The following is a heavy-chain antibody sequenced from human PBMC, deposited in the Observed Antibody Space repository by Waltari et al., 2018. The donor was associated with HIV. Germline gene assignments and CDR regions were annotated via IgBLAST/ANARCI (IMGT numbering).Heavy chain of an antibody. D-gene: IGHD6-19*01. CDR3: ARSNSSTAQIAVAGTGGWFDP. Sequence: QVQLQQWGAGLLKPSETLSLTCAVYGGSFSGYYWSWIRQPPGKGLEWIGEINHSGSTNYNPSLKSRVTISVDTSKNQFSLKLSSVTAADTAVYYCARSNSSTAQIAVAGTGGWFDPWGQGTLVTVSS. J-gene: IGHJ5*02. CDR2: INHSGST. V-gene: IGHV4-34*01. CDR1: GGSFSGYY.